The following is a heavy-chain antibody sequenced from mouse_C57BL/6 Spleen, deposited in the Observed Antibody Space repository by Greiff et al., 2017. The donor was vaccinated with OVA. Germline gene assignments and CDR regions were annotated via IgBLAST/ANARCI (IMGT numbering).Heavy chain of an antibody. V-gene: IGHV1-69*01. Sequence: VKLQQPGAELVMPGASVKLSCKASGYTFTSYWMHWVKQRPGQGLEWIGEIDPSDSYTNYNQKFKGKSTLTVDKSSSTAYMQLSSLTSEDSAVYYCARGNWGYWGQGTTLTVSS. J-gene: IGHJ2*01. CDR3: ARGNWGY. CDR1: GYTFTSYW. CDR2: IDPSDSYT. D-gene: IGHD4-1*01.